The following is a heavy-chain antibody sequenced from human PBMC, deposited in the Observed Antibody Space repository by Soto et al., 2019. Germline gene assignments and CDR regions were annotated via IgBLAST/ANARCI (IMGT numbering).Heavy chain of an antibody. CDR3: ARGSGYYYWDDY. D-gene: IGHD3-22*01. Sequence: QVQLVQSGAEEKKPGASVKVSCKASGYTFTSYAMHWVRQAPGQRLEWMGWINAGNGNTKYSQKFHGRVTITRDTSASTAYMELSSLRSEDMAVYYCARGSGYYYWDDYWGQGTLVTVSS. CDR1: GYTFTSYA. J-gene: IGHJ4*02. CDR2: INAGNGNT. V-gene: IGHV1-3*05.